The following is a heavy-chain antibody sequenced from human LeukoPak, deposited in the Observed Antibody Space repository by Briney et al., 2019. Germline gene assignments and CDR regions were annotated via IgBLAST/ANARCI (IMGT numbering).Heavy chain of an antibody. V-gene: IGHV3-33*01. CDR1: GFTFSSYG. J-gene: IGHJ4*02. D-gene: IGHD3-9*01. CDR3: ASATCLRYFDWSLDY. Sequence: GGSLRLSCAASGFTFSSYGMHWVRQAPGKGLEWVAVIWYDGSNKYYADSVKGRFTISRDNSKNTLYLQMNSLRAEDTAVYYCASATCLRYFDWSLDYWGQGTLVTVSS. CDR2: IWYDGSNK.